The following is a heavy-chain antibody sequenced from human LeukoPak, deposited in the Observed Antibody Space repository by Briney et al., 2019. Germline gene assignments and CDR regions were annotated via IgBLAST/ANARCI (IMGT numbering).Heavy chain of an antibody. Sequence: ASVKVSCKASGYTFTNYDINWVRQATGQGLEWMGWVNPKSGNTGFAQKFRGRVTVTRDTSITTAYMELSSLRPEDTAVYYCASGQAGAINEWFDPWGQGTLVTVSS. V-gene: IGHV1-8*01. J-gene: IGHJ5*02. CDR1: GYTFTNYD. CDR2: VNPKSGNT. CDR3: ASGQAGAINEWFDP. D-gene: IGHD1-26*01.